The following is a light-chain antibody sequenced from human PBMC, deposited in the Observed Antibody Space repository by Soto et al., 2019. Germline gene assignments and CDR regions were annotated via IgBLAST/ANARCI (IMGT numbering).Light chain of an antibody. J-gene: IGKJ4*01. CDR3: QQYANLPLT. CDR2: DAS. Sequence: DIQMTQSPSSLSASVGDRVTITCQASQDITNYLNWYQQKPGKTPKVLIYDASTLELGVPSRFSGSGSGTDFPFTISSLQPEDIGTYYCQQYANLPLTFGGGTKVEIK. V-gene: IGKV1-33*01. CDR1: QDITNY.